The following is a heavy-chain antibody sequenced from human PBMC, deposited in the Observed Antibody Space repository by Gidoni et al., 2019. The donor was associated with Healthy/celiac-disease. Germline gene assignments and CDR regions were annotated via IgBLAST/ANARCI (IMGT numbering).Heavy chain of an antibody. CDR1: GFTFSSYE. CDR3: ARQVGGYDSSGYYHYYFDY. J-gene: IGHJ4*02. D-gene: IGHD3-22*01. V-gene: IGHV3-48*03. Sequence: EVQLVESGGGLVQPGGSLRLSCAASGFTFSSYEMNWVRQAPGKGLEWGSYISSSGSTIYYADSVKGRFTISRDNAKNSLYLQMNSLRAEDTAVYYCARQVGGYDSSGYYHYYFDYWGQGTLVTVSS. CDR2: ISSSGSTI.